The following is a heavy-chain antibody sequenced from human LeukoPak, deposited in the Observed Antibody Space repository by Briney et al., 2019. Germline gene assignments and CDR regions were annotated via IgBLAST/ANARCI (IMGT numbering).Heavy chain of an antibody. J-gene: IGHJ6*03. V-gene: IGHV4-59*12. Sequence: SETLSLTCTVSGGSISSYYWSWIRQPPGKGLEWIGYIYYSGSTNYNPSLKSRVTISVDTSKNQFSLKLSSVTAADTAVYYCARDYGSGSYYYYYYYYYMDVWGKGTTVTVSS. CDR3: ARDYGSGSYYYYYYYYYMDV. D-gene: IGHD3-10*01. CDR2: IYYSGST. CDR1: GGSISSYY.